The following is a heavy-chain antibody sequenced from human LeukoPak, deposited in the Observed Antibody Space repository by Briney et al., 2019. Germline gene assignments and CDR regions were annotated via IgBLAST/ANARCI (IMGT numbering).Heavy chain of an antibody. CDR2: IYYSGST. D-gene: IGHD6-19*01. CDR3: ARGDSSGWYPVDFDY. CDR1: GGSISSYY. V-gene: IGHV4-59*01. Sequence: KSSETLSLTCTVSGGSISSYYWSWIRQPPGKGLEWIGYIYYSGSTNYNPSLKSRVTISVDTSKNQFSLKLSSVTAADTAVYYCARGDSSGWYPVDFDYWGKGTLVTVSS. J-gene: IGHJ4*02.